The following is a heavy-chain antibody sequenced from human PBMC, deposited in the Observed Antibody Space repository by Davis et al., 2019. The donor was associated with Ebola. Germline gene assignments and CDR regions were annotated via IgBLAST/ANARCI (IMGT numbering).Heavy chain of an antibody. CDR3: AKGTTGYYYYMDA. CDR1: GFTFNNYW. CDR2: IKQDGSDK. V-gene: IGHV3-7*03. D-gene: IGHD2-8*02. J-gene: IGHJ6*03. Sequence: PGGSLRLSCAASGFTFNNYWMSWVRQAPGKGLEWVANIKQDGSDKNYVDSVKGRFTISRDNAKNSLSLQMNSLRPEDTALYYCAKGTTGYYYYMDAWGRGTAVTVS.